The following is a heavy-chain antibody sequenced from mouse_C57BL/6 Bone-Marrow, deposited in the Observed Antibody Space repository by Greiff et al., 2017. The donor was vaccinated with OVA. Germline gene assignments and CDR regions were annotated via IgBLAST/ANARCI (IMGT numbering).Heavy chain of an antibody. V-gene: IGHV1-82*01. CDR2: IYPRSGNT. D-gene: IGHD2-4*01. J-gene: IGHJ3*01. CDR1: GYAFSSSW. CDR3: AREGDYEGFAY. Sequence: QVQLQQSGPELVKPGASVKISCKASGYAFSSSWMNWVKQRPGQGLEWIGEIYPRSGNTYYNEKFKGKATLTADKSSSTAYMELRSLTSEDSAVYFCAREGDYEGFAYWGQGTLVTVSA.